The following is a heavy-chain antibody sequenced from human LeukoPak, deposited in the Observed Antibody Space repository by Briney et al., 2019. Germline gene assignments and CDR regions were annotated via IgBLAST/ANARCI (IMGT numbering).Heavy chain of an antibody. V-gene: IGHV4-59*08. CDR1: GGSISSYY. Sequence: SETLSLTCTVSGGSISSYYWSWIRQPPGKGLEWIGYIYYSGGTNYNPSLKSRVTISVDTSKNQFSLKLSSVTAADTAVYYCARREAAAGSFDYWGQGTLVTGSS. CDR3: ARREAAAGSFDY. CDR2: IYYSGGT. D-gene: IGHD6-13*01. J-gene: IGHJ4*02.